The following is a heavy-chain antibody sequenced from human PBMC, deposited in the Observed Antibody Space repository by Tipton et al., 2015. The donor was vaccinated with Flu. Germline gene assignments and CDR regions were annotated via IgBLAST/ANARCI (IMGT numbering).Heavy chain of an antibody. CDR3: ARMEWTVTTPRYFDL. Sequence: TLSLTCTVSGVFFSSYYWNWIRQPPGKGLEWIGYIYYIGSTNYNPSLKSRVTISVDTSKNQFSLKLSSVTAADTAVYYCARMEWTVTTPRYFDLWGRGTLVTVSS. V-gene: IGHV4-59*12. J-gene: IGHJ2*01. CDR1: GVFFSSYY. CDR2: IYYIGST. D-gene: IGHD4-17*01.